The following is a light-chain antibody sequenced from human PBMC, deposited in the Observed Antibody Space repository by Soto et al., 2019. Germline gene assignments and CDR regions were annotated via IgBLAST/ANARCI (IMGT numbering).Light chain of an antibody. J-gene: IGKJ2*01. CDR1: QSVSSSY. Sequence: EIVLTQSPGTLSLSPGERATLSCRASQSVSSSYLAWYQQKPGQAPRLLIYGASSRATGIPDRFSGSGSGTDFTLTISRLEHEDCAVYYCQQYGSSPSMYTFGQGTKLEIK. CDR2: GAS. CDR3: QQYGSSPSMYT. V-gene: IGKV3-20*01.